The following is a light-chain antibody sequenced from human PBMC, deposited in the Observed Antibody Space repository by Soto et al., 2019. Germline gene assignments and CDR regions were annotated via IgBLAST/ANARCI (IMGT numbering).Light chain of an antibody. CDR2: EGS. Sequence: QSALTQPASVAGSPGQSITISCTGTSSDVGSYNLVSWYQQHPGKAPKLMIYEGSKRPSGVSNRFSGSKSGNTASLTISGLKAEDEADYYCCSYVGRPTSVVFGGGPKRTVI. J-gene: IGLJ2*01. CDR1: SSDVGSYNL. CDR3: CSYVGRPTSVV. V-gene: IGLV2-23*01.